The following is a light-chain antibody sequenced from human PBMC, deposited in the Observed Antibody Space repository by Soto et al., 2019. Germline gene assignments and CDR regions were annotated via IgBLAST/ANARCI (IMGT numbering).Light chain of an antibody. Sequence: DIQMTQSPSSVSASVGDRVTITCRASQGINNWLAWYQQKPGKAPELLIYAVSYLQSGVPSRFSGSGSGTDFTLTISCLQSEDFATYYCQQYYSYPLTFGGGTKV. CDR3: QQYYSYPLT. CDR2: AVS. J-gene: IGKJ4*01. V-gene: IGKV1-12*01. CDR1: QGINNW.